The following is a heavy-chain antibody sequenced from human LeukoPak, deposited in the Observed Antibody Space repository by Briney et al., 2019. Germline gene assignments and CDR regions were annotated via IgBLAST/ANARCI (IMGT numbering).Heavy chain of an antibody. V-gene: IGHV1-2*02. CDR3: AREAYRYSGSPGAFDI. J-gene: IGHJ3*02. Sequence: ASVKVSCKASGYTFTGYYMHWVRQAPGQGLEWMGWINPNSGGTNYAQKFQGRVTMTRDTSISTAYMELSRLRSDDTAVYYCAREAYRYSGSPGAFDIWGQGTMVTVSS. D-gene: IGHD1-26*01. CDR2: INPNSGGT. CDR1: GYTFTGYY.